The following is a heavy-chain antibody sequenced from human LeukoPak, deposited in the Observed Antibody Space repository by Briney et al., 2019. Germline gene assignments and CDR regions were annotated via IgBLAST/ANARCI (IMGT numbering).Heavy chain of an antibody. V-gene: IGHV1-2*02. CDR2: INPNSGGT. CDR1: GYTFTGYY. J-gene: IGHJ5*02. Sequence: ASVKVSCKASGYTFTGYYMHWVRQVPGQGLEWMGWINPNSGGTNYAQKFQGRVTMTRDTSISTAYMELSRLRSDDTAVYYCARVSATPTGYCSGGSCWDWFDPWGQGTLVTVSS. CDR3: ARVSATPTGYCSGGSCWDWFDP. D-gene: IGHD2-15*01.